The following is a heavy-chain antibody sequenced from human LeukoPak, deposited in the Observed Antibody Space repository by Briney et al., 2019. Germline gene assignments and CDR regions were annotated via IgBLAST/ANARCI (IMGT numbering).Heavy chain of an antibody. CDR2: IIPIFGTA. Sequence: SVKVSCKASGGTFSSYAISWVRQAPGQGLEWMGGIIPIFGTANYAQKFQGRVTITTDESTSTAYMELSSLRSEDTAVYYSARIGDGYNYSTCDYWGQRTLVTISS. V-gene: IGHV1-69*05. J-gene: IGHJ4*02. CDR1: GGTFSSYA. CDR3: ARIGDGYNYSTCDY. D-gene: IGHD5-24*01.